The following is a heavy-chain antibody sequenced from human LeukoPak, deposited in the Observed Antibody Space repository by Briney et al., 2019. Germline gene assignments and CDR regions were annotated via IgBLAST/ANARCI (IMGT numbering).Heavy chain of an antibody. CDR1: GESFSGYY. J-gene: IGHJ3*02. V-gene: IGHV4-34*01. CDR2: ITHSGSN. D-gene: IGHD6-6*01. Sequence: PSETLSLTCAVYGESFSGYYWTWIRQPPGKGLEWIGEITHSGSNTYSPSLKSRVTISVETSTNQFSLKLNSLAAADAAGFYCARGISQLVDAFDIWGQGTMATVPS. CDR3: ARGISQLVDAFDI.